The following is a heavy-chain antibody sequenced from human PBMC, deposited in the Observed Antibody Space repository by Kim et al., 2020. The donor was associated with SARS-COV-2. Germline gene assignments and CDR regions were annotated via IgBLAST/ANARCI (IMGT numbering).Heavy chain of an antibody. J-gene: IGHJ3*02. D-gene: IGHD3-16*01. CDR3: ARGGEGAVDI. V-gene: IGHV3-74*01. Sequence: GGSLRLSCAASGLIFSPYWMHWVRQAPGKGLVWVSYINSDGSSTLYADFVKGRFTISRDNAKKMVYLQMNSLRAEDTAVYYCARGGEGAVDIWGQGTMVTVSS. CDR1: GLIFSPYW. CDR2: INSDGSST.